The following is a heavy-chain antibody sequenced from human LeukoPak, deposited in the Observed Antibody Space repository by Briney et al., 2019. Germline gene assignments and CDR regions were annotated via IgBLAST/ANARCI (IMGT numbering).Heavy chain of an antibody. CDR3: AKGRLGAGGDFDY. V-gene: IGHV3-23*01. D-gene: IGHD6-13*01. CDR1: GFAFSNYA. CDR2: ISESDGST. Sequence: PGGSLRLSCAASGFAFSNYAMSWVRQAPGKGLEWVSGISESDGSTYYTESVKGRFTISRDTSKNTLYLQMNSLRAEDTAVDYCAKGRLGAGGDFDYWGLGTLVAVSS. J-gene: IGHJ4*02.